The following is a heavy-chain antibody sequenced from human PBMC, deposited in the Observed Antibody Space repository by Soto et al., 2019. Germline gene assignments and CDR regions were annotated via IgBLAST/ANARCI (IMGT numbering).Heavy chain of an antibody. Sequence: SETLSLTCAVYGGSFSGYYWSWIRQPPGKGLEWIGEINHSGSTNYNPSLKSRVTISVDTSKNQFSLKLSSVTAADTAVYYCARVAAYYDFWSGYYSVNWFDPWGQGTLVTVSS. J-gene: IGHJ5*02. V-gene: IGHV4-34*01. CDR1: GGSFSGYY. D-gene: IGHD3-3*01. CDR2: INHSGST. CDR3: ARVAAYYDFWSGYYSVNWFDP.